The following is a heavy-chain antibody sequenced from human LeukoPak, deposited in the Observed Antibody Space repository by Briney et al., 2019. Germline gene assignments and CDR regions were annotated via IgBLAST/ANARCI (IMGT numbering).Heavy chain of an antibody. D-gene: IGHD2-8*02. CDR2: ISASGDTT. V-gene: IGHV3-23*01. CDR1: GFTFSSYA. J-gene: IGHJ4*02. Sequence: GGSLRLSCAASGFTFSSYAMNWVRQAPGKGLEWVSGISASGDTTRYADSAKGRFTISRDNSKNTLYLQMNSLRAEDTALYYCAIGSTASGRVYWGQGTLVTVSS. CDR3: AIGSTASGRVY.